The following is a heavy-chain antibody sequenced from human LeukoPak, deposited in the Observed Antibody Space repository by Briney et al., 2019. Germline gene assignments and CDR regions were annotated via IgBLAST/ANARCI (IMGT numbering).Heavy chain of an antibody. CDR1: GGTFSSYA. D-gene: IGHD6-13*01. CDR3: ARDRIAASGTWYYGMDV. V-gene: IGHV1-69*04. CDR2: IIPILGIA. Sequence: SVKVSCKASGGTFSSYAISWVRQAPGQGLEWMGKIIPILGIANYAQKFQGRVTITADKSTSTAYMELSSLRSEDTAVYYCARDRIAASGTWYYGMDVWGQGTTVTVSS. J-gene: IGHJ6*02.